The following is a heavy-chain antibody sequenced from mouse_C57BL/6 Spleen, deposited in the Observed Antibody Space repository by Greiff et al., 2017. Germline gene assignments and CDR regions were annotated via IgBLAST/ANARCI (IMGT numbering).Heavy chain of an antibody. CDR1: GFSLTSYG. D-gene: IGHD1-1*01. J-gene: IGHJ4*01. CDR2: IWSGGST. CDR3: ARKTSPITTVEGSYAMDY. V-gene: IGHV2-2*01. Sequence: VKLQESGPGLVQPSQSLSITCTVSGFSLTSYGVHWVRQSPGKGLEWLGVIWSGGSTDYNAAFISRLSISKDNSKSQVFFKMNSRQADDTAIYYCARKTSPITTVEGSYAMDYWGQGTSVTVSS.